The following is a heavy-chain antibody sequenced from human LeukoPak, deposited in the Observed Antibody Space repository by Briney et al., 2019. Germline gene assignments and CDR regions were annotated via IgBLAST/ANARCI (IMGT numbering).Heavy chain of an antibody. CDR3: ARDRRFGSSGYIYMDV. J-gene: IGHJ6*03. CDR2: IIPIFGTA. Sequence: SVKVSCKASGGTFSSYAISWVRQAPGQGLEWMGGIIPIFGTANYAQKFQGRVTITADESTSTAYMELSSLRSGDTAVYYCARDRRFGSSGYIYMDVWGKGTTVTISS. CDR1: GGTFSSYA. D-gene: IGHD3-22*01. V-gene: IGHV1-69*01.